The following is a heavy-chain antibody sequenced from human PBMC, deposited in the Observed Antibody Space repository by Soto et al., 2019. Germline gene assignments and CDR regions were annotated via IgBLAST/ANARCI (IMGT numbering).Heavy chain of an antibody. Sequence: ASVKVSCKASGYTFTSYYMHWVRQATGQGLEWMGWMNPNSGNTGYAQKFQGRVTMTRNTSISTAYMELSSLRSEDTAVYYCARGGVFFFAAPTNPFDYWGQGTRVTVSS. CDR1: GYTFTSYY. CDR3: ARGGVFFFAAPTNPFDY. V-gene: IGHV1-8*02. D-gene: IGHD3-10*01. CDR2: MNPNSGNT. J-gene: IGHJ4*02.